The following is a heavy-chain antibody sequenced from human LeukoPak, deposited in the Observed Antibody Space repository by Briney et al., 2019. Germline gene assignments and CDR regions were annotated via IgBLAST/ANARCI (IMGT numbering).Heavy chain of an antibody. J-gene: IGHJ4*02. V-gene: IGHV5-51*01. CDR1: GFIFTGYW. CDR2: IYPADSET. Sequence: ESLKISCKGSGFIFTGYWIVWVRQMPGKGLEWMGIIYPADSETTYSPSFQGQITISADRSSTTAHLQWSSLKASDTAIYYCARATCVNGICYTLYWGQGSLVTVSS. CDR3: ARATCVNGICYTLY. D-gene: IGHD2-8*01.